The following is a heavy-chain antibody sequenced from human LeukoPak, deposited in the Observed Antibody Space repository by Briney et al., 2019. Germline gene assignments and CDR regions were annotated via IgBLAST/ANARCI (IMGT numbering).Heavy chain of an antibody. Sequence: SQTLSLTCAISGDSVSSNSAAWNWIRQSPSRGLEWLGRTYYRSKWYNDYAVSVKSRITINPDTSKNQFSLKLSSVTAADTAVYYCAREKVHRVPPTYNSAVGRRGAFDYWGQGTLVTVSS. CDR2: TYYRSKWYN. J-gene: IGHJ4*02. V-gene: IGHV6-1*01. D-gene: IGHD5-24*01. CDR3: AREKVHRVPPTYNSAVGRRGAFDY. CDR1: GDSVSSNSAA.